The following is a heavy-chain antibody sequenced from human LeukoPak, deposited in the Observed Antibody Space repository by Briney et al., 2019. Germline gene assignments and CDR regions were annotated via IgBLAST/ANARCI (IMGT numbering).Heavy chain of an antibody. Sequence: PSETLSLTCAVYGGSFSGYYWSWIRQPPGKGLEWIGEINHSGSTNYNPSLKSRVTISVDTSKNQFSLKLGSVTAADTAVYYCARGPVSSIAARLVFQRGPPGLGAFDYWGQGTLVTVSS. J-gene: IGHJ4*02. D-gene: IGHD6-6*01. CDR3: ARGPVSSIAARLVFQRGPPGLGAFDY. CDR1: GGSFSGYY. CDR2: INHSGST. V-gene: IGHV4-34*01.